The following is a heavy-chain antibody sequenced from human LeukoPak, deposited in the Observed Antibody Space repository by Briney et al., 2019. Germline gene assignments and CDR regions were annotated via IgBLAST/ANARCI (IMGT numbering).Heavy chain of an antibody. V-gene: IGHV3-11*01. D-gene: IGHD3-10*01. Sequence: PGGSLRLSCAASGFTFSDYYMSWIRQAPGKGLEWVSYISSSGSTIYYADSVKGRFTISRDNAKNSLYLQMNNLRAEDTAVYYCARDPITYGSGNQIWFDPWGQGTLVTVSS. J-gene: IGHJ5*02. CDR2: ISSSGSTI. CDR3: ARDPITYGSGNQIWFDP. CDR1: GFTFSDYY.